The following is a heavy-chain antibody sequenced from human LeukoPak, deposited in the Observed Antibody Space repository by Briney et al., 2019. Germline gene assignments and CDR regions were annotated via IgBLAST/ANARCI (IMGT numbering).Heavy chain of an antibody. J-gene: IGHJ4*02. V-gene: IGHV3-7*03. CDR3: ARGQTTVTN. CDR1: GFTFSSYW. Sequence: GGSLRLSCAASGFTFSSYWMSWVRQAPGKGREGVANIKQDESEKYYLDSVKGRFTISRDNAKNSLYLQMNSLRAEDTAVYYCARGQTTVTNWGQGTLVTVSS. D-gene: IGHD4-17*01. CDR2: IKQDESEK.